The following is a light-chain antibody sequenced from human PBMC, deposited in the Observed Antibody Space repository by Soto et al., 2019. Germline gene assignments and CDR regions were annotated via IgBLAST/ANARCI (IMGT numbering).Light chain of an antibody. CDR1: SSNIGAGYD. V-gene: IGLV1-40*01. CDR3: QSYDRSLSGSKV. J-gene: IGLJ1*01. CDR2: GNS. Sequence: QSVLTQPPSVSGAPGQRVTISYTGSSSNIGAGYDVHWYQQLPGTAPKLLIYGNSNRPSGVPDRFSGSKSGTSASLAITGLQAEDEADYYGQSYDRSLSGSKVFGTGTKLAVL.